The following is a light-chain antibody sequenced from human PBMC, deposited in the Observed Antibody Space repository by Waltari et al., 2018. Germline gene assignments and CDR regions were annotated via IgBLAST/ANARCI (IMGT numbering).Light chain of an antibody. CDR1: QSISSSY. CDR3: QQYGNSVWT. V-gene: IGKV3-20*01. Sequence: EVVLTQFPDTLSLSPGDAATFSSRASQSISSSYLAWYQQRPGQAPRLLLYGAAKRATGIPDRFSGSGSRTDFTLTISRLEPEDFAVYYCQQYGNSVWTFGQGTKVEVK. J-gene: IGKJ1*01. CDR2: GAA.